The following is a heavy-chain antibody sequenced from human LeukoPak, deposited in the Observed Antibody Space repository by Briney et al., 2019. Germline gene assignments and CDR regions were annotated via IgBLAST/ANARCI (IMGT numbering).Heavy chain of an antibody. D-gene: IGHD1-26*01. CDR3: ARDREEGAFDI. CDR2: IYNSGST. V-gene: IGHV4-59*01. Sequence: SETLSLTCTVSGGSISSYYWSWIRQPPGKGLEWIGYIYNSGSTNYNPSLKSRVTISVDTSKNQFSLKLSSVTAADTAVYYCARDREEGAFDIWGQETIVTVSS. J-gene: IGHJ3*02. CDR1: GGSISSYY.